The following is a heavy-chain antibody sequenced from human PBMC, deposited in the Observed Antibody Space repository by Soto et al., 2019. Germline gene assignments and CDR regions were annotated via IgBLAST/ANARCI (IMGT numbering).Heavy chain of an antibody. J-gene: IGHJ6*02. CDR2: IVVGSGNA. CDR3: AAAGPYYYDSSCYYVIVPKYGMDG. D-gene: IGHD3-22*01. Sequence: VASVKVSCKASGFTFTSSAMQWVRQARGQRLEWIGWIVVGSGNANYAQKFQERVTITRDMSTSTAYMELSSLRSEDTAVYYCAAAGPYYYDSSCYYVIVPKYGMDGWGQGTTVTVAS. V-gene: IGHV1-58*02. CDR1: GFTFTSSA.